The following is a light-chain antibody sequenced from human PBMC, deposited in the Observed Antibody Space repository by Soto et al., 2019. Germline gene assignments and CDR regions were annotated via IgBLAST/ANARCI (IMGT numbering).Light chain of an antibody. Sequence: EIVLTQSPGTLSLSPGERAILSCRASQTVYSRFLAWYQQKPGQAPRLLIYGASSRATGIPDRFSGSGSGTDFTLTISRLEPEDFATYYCQQASSFPFTFGPGTTVDIK. CDR3: QQASSFPFT. J-gene: IGKJ3*01. CDR1: QTVYSRF. CDR2: GAS. V-gene: IGKV3-20*01.